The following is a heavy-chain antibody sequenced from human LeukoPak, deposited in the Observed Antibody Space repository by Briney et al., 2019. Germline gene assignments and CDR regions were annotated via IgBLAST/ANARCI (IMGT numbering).Heavy chain of an antibody. Sequence: PSGTLSLTCAVSGGSISSSNWWSWVRQPPGKGLEWIGEIYHSGSTNYNPSLKSRVTISVDRSKNQFSLKLSSVTAADTAMYYCARDRMGFNWFDPWGQGTLVTVSS. CDR3: ARDRMGFNWFDP. CDR1: GGSISSSNW. CDR2: IYHSGST. V-gene: IGHV4-4*02. J-gene: IGHJ5*02. D-gene: IGHD1-26*01.